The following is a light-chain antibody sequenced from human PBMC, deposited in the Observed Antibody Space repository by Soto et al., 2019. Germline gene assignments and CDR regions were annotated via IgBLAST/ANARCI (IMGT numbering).Light chain of an antibody. Sequence: QSVLTQPPSVSGAPGQRVTLSCTGNTSNLGAGYDVHWYQQLPGAAPKLVIFGNRNRPSGVPERFSGSKSGTSASLGITGLQAEDEADYYCQAYDYTLTASVFGGGTKLTVL. V-gene: IGLV1-40*01. CDR2: GNR. J-gene: IGLJ3*02. CDR3: QAYDYTLTASV. CDR1: TSNLGAGYD.